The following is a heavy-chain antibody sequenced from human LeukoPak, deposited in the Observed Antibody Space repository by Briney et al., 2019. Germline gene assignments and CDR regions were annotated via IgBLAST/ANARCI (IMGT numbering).Heavy chain of an antibody. CDR3: AKLNLGEMAYFDS. D-gene: IGHD2-21*01. V-gene: IGHV3-23*01. Sequence: PGGSLRLSCAASGLTFSRHAMSWVRQAPGKGLEWISSISESGGSLYYADSVKGRFTISRDNSKNTLNLQMNSLRVEDTAIYYCAKLNLGEMAYFDSWGQGILVTVSS. CDR1: GLTFSRHA. J-gene: IGHJ4*02. CDR2: ISESGGSL.